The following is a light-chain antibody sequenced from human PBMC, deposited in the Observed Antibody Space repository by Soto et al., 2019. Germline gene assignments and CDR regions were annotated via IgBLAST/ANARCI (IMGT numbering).Light chain of an antibody. J-gene: IGLJ1*01. CDR2: EVS. V-gene: IGLV2-14*01. CDR1: SSDVGGYNY. CDR3: SSYTSSSTLV. Sequence: QSALTQPASVSGSPGQSITISCTGTSSDVGGYNYVSWYQQHPGKAPKLMIYEVSNRPSGVSNRFSGSKSGNTACLTISGLQAEDEADYYCSSYTSSSTLVFGTGTKLTVL.